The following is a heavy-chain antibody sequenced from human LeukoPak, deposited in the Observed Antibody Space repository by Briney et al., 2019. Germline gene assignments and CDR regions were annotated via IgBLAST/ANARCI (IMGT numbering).Heavy chain of an antibody. CDR1: GDSISSDY. CDR2: IYYSGST. V-gene: IGHV4-59*01. Sequence: PSETLSLTCNVSGDSISSDYWSWIRQPPGKGLEWIGHIYYSGSTNYNPSLKSRVTISVDASKNHFSLKVSSVTAADTALYYCARVSSSGYGVSSGLFYWGQGTLVTVSS. D-gene: IGHD5-18*01. CDR3: ARVSSSGYGVSSGLFY. J-gene: IGHJ4*02.